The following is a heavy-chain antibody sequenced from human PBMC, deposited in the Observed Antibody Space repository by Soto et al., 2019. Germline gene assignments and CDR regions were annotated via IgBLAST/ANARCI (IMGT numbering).Heavy chain of an antibody. CDR3: ARVRYYYDSSGYPVY. CDR1: GFTFSSYS. V-gene: IGHV3-21*01. Sequence: EVQLVESGGGLVKPGGSLRLSCAASGFTFSSYSMNWVRQAPGKGLEWVSSISSSSSYIYYADSVKGRFTISRDNAKNSLYLQMNRLRAEDTAVYYCARVRYYYDSSGYPVYWGQGTLVTVSS. D-gene: IGHD3-22*01. J-gene: IGHJ4*02. CDR2: ISSSSSYI.